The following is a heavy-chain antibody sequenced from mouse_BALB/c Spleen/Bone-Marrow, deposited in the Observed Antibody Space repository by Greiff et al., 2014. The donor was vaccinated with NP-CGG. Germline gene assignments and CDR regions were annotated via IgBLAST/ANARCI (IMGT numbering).Heavy chain of an antibody. CDR1: GFTFSSYA. Sequence: DVMLVESGGGLVKPGGSPKLSCAASGFTFSSYAVSWVRQTPEKRLEWVASISSGGSTYYPDSVKGRFTISRDNARNILYLQMSSLRSEDTAMYYCAREMVTGFAYWGQGTLVTVSA. V-gene: IGHV5-6-5*01. CDR3: AREMVTGFAY. D-gene: IGHD2-2*01. J-gene: IGHJ3*01. CDR2: ISSGGST.